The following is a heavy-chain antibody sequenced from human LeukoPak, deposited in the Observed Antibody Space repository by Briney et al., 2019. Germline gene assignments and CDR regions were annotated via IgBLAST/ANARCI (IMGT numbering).Heavy chain of an antibody. V-gene: IGHV1-8*01. CDR2: VNPNSGHT. CDR3: ARGAPGSYCSGGSCPYFDY. Sequence: ASVKVTCKASGYTFTSYDINWVRQATGQGLEWMGWVNPNSGHTGYAQKFQGRVTMTRNTSITTAYMELSSLTSEDTAVYYCARGAPGSYCSGGSCPYFDYWGQGTLVSVSS. D-gene: IGHD2-15*01. J-gene: IGHJ4*02. CDR1: GYTFTSYD.